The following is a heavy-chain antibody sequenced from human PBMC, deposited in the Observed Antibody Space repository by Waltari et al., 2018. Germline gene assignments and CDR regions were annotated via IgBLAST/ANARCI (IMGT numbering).Heavy chain of an antibody. CDR1: GASVSVDS. J-gene: IGHJ4*02. V-gene: IGHV4-4*07. CDR2: AARIGDP. Sequence: QVHLQESGPGLVKPSETLSLTCTVSGASVSVDSWTWIRQPAGKGRGWMGRAARIGDPTYHPPLGSRVSISVDTSKNLFSLTLTSVTAADAAIYYCARENHNWGEANDIWGQGILVTVSS. CDR3: ARENHNWGEANDI. D-gene: IGHD7-27*01.